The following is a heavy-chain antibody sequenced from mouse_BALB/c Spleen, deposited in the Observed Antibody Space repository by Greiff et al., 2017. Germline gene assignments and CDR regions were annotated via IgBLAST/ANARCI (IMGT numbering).Heavy chain of an antibody. CDR1: GYTFTSYW. J-gene: IGHJ3*01. V-gene: IGHV1-69*02. CDR2: IDPSDSYT. Sequence: QVQLQQPGAELVKPGASVKLSCKASGYTFTSYWMHWVKQRPGQGLEWIGEIDPSDSYTNYNQKFKGKATLTVDKSSSTAYMQLSSLTSEDSAVYYCARPLAGAFAYWGQGTLVTVSA. CDR3: ARPLAGAFAY. D-gene: IGHD3-1*01.